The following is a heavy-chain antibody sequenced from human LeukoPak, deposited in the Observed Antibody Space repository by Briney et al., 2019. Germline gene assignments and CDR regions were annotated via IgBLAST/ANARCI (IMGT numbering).Heavy chain of an antibody. Sequence: SETLSLTCTASGGSISSSSYHWGWIRQPPGKGLEWIGSIYYSGSTYYNPSLKSRVTISVDTSKNQFSLKLSSVTAADTAVYYCARQVGNYYDSSGYSRYWGQGTLVTVSS. D-gene: IGHD3-22*01. J-gene: IGHJ4*02. CDR3: ARQVGNYYDSSGYSRY. CDR2: IYYSGST. CDR1: GGSISSSSYH. V-gene: IGHV4-39*01.